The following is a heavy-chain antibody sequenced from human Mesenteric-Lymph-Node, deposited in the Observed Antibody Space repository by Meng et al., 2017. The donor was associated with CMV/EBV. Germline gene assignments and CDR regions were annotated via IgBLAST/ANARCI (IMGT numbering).Heavy chain of an antibody. V-gene: IGHV3-13*01. J-gene: IGHJ6*02. D-gene: IGHD5/OR15-5a*01. CDR2: IASGGDT. Sequence: GGSLRLSCAASGSTFRSNEMNWVRQVTGKGLEWVSAIASGGDTYYAGSVRGRFTISRENVKNSLYLEMNSLRAGDTALYYCARVGLGYHGMDVWGQGTTVTVSS. CDR3: ARVGLGYHGMDV. CDR1: GSTFRSNE.